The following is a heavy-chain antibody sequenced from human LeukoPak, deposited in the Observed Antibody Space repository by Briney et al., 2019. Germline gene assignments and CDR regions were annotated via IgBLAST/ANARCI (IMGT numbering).Heavy chain of an antibody. D-gene: IGHD3-3*02. CDR2: INPRGGST. CDR3: ARDLAQYYYYDYYMDV. V-gene: IGHV1-46*01. CDR1: GYTFTSYY. J-gene: IGHJ6*03. Sequence: GASVKVSCKASGYTFTSYYMHWVRQAPGQGLEWMGIINPRGGSTSYAQKFQGRVTMTRDTSTSTVYMELSSLRSEDTAVYYCARDLAQYYYYDYYMDVWGKGTTVTVSS.